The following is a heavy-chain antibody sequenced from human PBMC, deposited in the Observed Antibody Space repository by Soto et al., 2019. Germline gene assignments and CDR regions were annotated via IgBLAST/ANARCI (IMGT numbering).Heavy chain of an antibody. D-gene: IGHD6-6*01. CDR3: ARDEEYSSSGRYYYYYGMDV. CDR1: GYTFTSYG. V-gene: IGHV1-18*04. J-gene: IGHJ6*02. CDR2: ISAYNGNT. Sequence: ASVKVSCKASGYTFTSYGISWVRQAPGQGLEWMGWISAYNGNTNYAQKLQGRVTMTTDTSTSTAYMELRSLRSDDTAVYYCARDEEYSSSGRYYYYYGMDVWGQGTSVTVSS.